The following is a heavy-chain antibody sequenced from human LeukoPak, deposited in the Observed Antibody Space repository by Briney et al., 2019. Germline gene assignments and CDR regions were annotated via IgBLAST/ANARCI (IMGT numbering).Heavy chain of an antibody. V-gene: IGHV3-23*01. CDR1: GFTFSSYA. J-gene: IGHJ4*02. CDR2: ISGSGGST. D-gene: IGHD4-17*01. CDR3: AKASRNYGDYDFSH. Sequence: GGSLRLSCAASGFTFSSYAMSWVRQAAGKGLEWVSAISGSGGSTYYADSVKGRFTISRDNSKNTLYLQMNSLRTEDTAVYYCAKASRNYGDYDFSHWGQGTLVTVSS.